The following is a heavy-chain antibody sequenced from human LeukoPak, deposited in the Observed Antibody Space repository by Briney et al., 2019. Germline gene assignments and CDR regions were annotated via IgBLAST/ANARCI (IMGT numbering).Heavy chain of an antibody. CDR3: ASNVHSYGSGSYYNYFDY. V-gene: IGHV3-74*01. Sequence: PGGSLRLSCAASGFSFSNYWMHWVRQAPGKGQVWVSRINGDGSSISYADSVKGRFSISRDNTRNTVYMQMNSLRAEDTAVYYCASNVHSYGSGSYYNYFDYWGQGTLVTVSS. J-gene: IGHJ4*02. CDR2: INGDGSSI. D-gene: IGHD3-10*01. CDR1: GFSFSNYW.